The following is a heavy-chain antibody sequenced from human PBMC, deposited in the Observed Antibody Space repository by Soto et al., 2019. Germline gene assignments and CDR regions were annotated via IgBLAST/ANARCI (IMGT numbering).Heavy chain of an antibody. CDR3: AKDGGTIAAADFDY. CDR1: GFTFISYA. CDR2: ISGSGGTT. J-gene: IGHJ4*02. V-gene: IGHV3-23*01. D-gene: IGHD6-13*01. Sequence: PGGSLRLSCAASGFTFISYAMSWVRQAPGKGLEWVSTISGSGGTTYYADSVKGRFTISRDNSKNTLYLQMNSLRVEDTALYYCAKDGGTIAAADFDYWGQGTLVTVSS.